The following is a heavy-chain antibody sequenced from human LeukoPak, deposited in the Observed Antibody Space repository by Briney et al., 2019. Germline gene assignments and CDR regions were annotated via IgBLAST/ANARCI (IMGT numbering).Heavy chain of an antibody. V-gene: IGHV3-33*01. D-gene: IGHD1-26*01. CDR1: GFTFSSYG. CDR2: IWYDGSNK. CDR3: ARGEGHNSGSYLH. J-gene: IGHJ4*02. Sequence: GGSLRLSCAASGFTFSSYGMHWVRQAPGKGLEEVAVIWYDGSNKYYADSVKGRFTISRDNSKNTLYLQMNSLRAEDTAVYYCARGEGHNSGSYLHWSQGTLVTVSS.